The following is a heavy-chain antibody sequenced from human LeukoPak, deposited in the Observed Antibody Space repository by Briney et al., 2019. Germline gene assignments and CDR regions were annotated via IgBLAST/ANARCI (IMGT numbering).Heavy chain of an antibody. D-gene: IGHD4-23*01. V-gene: IGHV3-30*04. J-gene: IGHJ4*02. CDR2: ISYDGSNK. Sequence: PGGSLRLSCAASGFTFSSYAMHWVRQAPGKGLEWVAVISYDGSNKYYADSVKGRFTISRDNSKNTLYLQMNTLRAEDTAMYYCTKSRWTPTDWGQGALVTVSS. CDR3: TKSRWTPTD. CDR1: GFTFSSYA.